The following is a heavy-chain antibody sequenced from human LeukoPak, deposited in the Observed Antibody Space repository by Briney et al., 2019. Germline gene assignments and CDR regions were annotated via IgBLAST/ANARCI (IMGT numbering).Heavy chain of an antibody. CDR2: IKQDGSEK. D-gene: IGHD6-13*01. CDR3: ARGQQLVLLPWDY. V-gene: IGHV3-7*01. CDR1: GFTFSSYW. J-gene: IGHJ4*02. Sequence: GGSLRLSCAASGFTFSSYWMSWVRQAPGKGLEWVANIKQDGSEKYYVDSVKGRFTISRDNAKNSLYLQMNSLRAEDTAVYYCARGQQLVLLPWDYWGQGTLVTVSS.